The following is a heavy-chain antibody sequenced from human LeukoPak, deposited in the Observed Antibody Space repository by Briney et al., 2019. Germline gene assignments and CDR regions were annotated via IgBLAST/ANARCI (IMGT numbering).Heavy chain of an antibody. CDR2: IYYSGST. V-gene: IGHV4-30-4*01. J-gene: IGHJ6*02. CDR3: ARGGAYYYDSSGYYRRLYYYYGMDV. CDR1: GGSISSGDYY. D-gene: IGHD3-22*01. Sequence: PSETLSLTCTVSGGSISSGDYYWSWIRQPPGKGLEWIGYIYYSGSTYYNQSLKSRVTISVDTSKNQFSLKLSSVTAADTAVYYCARGGAYYYDSSGYYRRLYYYYGMDVWGQGTTVTVSS.